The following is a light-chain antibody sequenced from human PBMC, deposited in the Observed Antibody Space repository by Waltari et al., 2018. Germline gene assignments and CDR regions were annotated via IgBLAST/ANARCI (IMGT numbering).Light chain of an antibody. CDR2: DAS. CDR3: LQRSNWPYT. CDR1: QPVRSF. J-gene: IGKJ2*01. V-gene: IGKV3-11*01. Sequence: DIVLTQSPATLSLSTGERATLSCRVSQPVRSFLAWYQQKPGQAPRLLIFDASSRAPGIPAKFRGSGSGTYFTLTVSNLEPEDFAVYYCLQRSNWPYTFGQGTRVEIK.